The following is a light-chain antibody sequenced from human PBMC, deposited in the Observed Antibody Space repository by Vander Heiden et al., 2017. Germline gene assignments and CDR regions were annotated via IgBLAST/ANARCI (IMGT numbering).Light chain of an antibody. Sequence: DIQMPQSPSSLSASVGDRVTITCRASQSISSYLNWYQQKPGKAPKLLIYAASSLQSGVPSRVSGSGSETDFTLTISSLQPEDFANYYYQQSYSRTFGQGTKLEIK. CDR3: QQSYSRT. V-gene: IGKV1-39*01. J-gene: IGKJ2*01. CDR2: AAS. CDR1: QSISSY.